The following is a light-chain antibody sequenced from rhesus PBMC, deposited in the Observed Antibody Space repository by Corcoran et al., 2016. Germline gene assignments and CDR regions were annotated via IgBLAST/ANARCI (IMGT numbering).Light chain of an antibody. J-gene: IGKJ2*01. CDR1: QSIRSW. V-gene: IGKV1-22*01. CDR3: QQFSSSPYN. Sequence: DIQMTQSPSSLSASVGDTVTITCRASQSIRSWLAWDQQKPGKALKVLIYKASSLPSGVPSRFSGSGSGTDFTLTINSLQSEDFATYYCQQFSSSPYNFGQGTKVEIK. CDR2: KAS.